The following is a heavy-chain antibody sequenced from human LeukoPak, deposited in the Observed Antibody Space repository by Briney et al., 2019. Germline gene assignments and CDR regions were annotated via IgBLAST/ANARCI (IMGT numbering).Heavy chain of an antibody. V-gene: IGHV4-34*01. Sequence: KPSENLSCNAAVYGGSFSGNYWSWIRQPPGQGLEWIVEINHSGSTNSNPSLKSRATISVDTSKTQFTLKLSFVTAATTADYYVTRGWVTIFGVVIGPDYWGQGTLVTVPS. CDR2: INHSGST. J-gene: IGHJ4*02. CDR1: GGSFSGNY. D-gene: IGHD3-3*01. CDR3: TRGWVTIFGVVIGPDY.